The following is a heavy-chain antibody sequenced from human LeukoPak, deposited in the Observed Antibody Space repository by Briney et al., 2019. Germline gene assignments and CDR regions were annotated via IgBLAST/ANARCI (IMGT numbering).Heavy chain of an antibody. J-gene: IGHJ4*02. CDR1: GYTFTGYY. Sequence: GASVKVSCKASGYTFTGYYMHWVRQAPGQGLEWMGWINPNSGGTNYAQKFQGRVTMTRDTSISTAYMELSSLRSEDTAVYYCAGEAPQKRYGIDYWGQGTLVTVSS. CDR3: AGEAPQKRYGIDY. CDR2: INPNSGGT. V-gene: IGHV1-2*02. D-gene: IGHD1-20*01.